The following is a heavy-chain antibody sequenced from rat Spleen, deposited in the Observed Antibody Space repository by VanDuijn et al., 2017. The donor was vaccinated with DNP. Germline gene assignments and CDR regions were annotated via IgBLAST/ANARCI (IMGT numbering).Heavy chain of an antibody. CDR1: GFTFSDYS. V-gene: IGHV5-17*01. CDR2: ISYDGSST. Sequence: EVQLVESGGGLVQPGGSLKLSCAASGFTFSDYSMAWVRQAPKKGLEWVATISYDGSSTYYRDSVQGRFTISRDNAKDTLYLQMDSLRSEDTATYYCTSLLLKWSFDYWGQGVMVTVSS. D-gene: IGHD1-1*01. CDR3: TSLLLKWSFDY. J-gene: IGHJ2*01.